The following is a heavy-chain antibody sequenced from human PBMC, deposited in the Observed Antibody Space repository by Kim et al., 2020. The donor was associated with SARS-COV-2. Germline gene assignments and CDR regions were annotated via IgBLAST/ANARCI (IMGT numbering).Heavy chain of an antibody. CDR2: IYYSGST. J-gene: IGHJ4*02. CDR1: GGSISSSSYY. D-gene: IGHD3-10*01. CDR3: ARSQGEFDY. V-gene: IGHV4-39*07. Sequence: SETLSLTCTVSGGSISSSSYYWGWIRQPPGKGLEWIGSIYYSGSTYYNPSLKSRVTISVDTSKNQFSLKLSSVTAADTAVYYCARSQGEFDYWGQGTLVTVSS.